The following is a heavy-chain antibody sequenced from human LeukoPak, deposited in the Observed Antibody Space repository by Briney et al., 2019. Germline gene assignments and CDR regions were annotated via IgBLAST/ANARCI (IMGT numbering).Heavy chain of an antibody. CDR1: VGSISSGNW. J-gene: IGHJ6*02. Sequence: SETLSLTCGVSVGSISSGNWWSWVRQSPGKGLEWIGEIYHNGTPNYNPSLKSRVTISADTFKNHFSLKLTSVTAADTAVYYCATAPILRGEGGEHYKYGMDVWGQGTTVIVSS. D-gene: IGHD2-2*02. V-gene: IGHV4/OR15-8*01. CDR2: IYHNGTP. CDR3: ATAPILRGEGGEHYKYGMDV.